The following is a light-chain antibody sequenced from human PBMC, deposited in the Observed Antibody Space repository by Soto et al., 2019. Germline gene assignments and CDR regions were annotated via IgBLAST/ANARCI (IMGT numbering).Light chain of an antibody. Sequence: EIVMPQSPATLSVSPGESATLSCRASQSVGSDLAWYHQKPGQAHRLLIYGASTRATGIPARFSGSGSGTEFTLTINSLQSEEFAVYYCLQRSNWPWTVGQGTKVDIK. V-gene: IGKV3-15*01. CDR2: GAS. J-gene: IGKJ1*01. CDR3: LQRSNWPWT. CDR1: QSVGSD.